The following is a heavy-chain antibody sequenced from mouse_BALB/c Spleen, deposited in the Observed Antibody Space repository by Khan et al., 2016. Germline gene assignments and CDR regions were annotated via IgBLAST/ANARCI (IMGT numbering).Heavy chain of an antibody. CDR2: INPNNGGS. V-gene: IGHV1-18*01. Sequence: VQLQQSGPDLVKPGASVKISCKASGYSFTGYYMYWVKQSHEKSLEWIGRINPNNGGSYSNQKFKGKAILTVDKSSSTAYMELRSLTSDDSAVYYCLREAMDYWGQGTSVTVSS. CDR3: LREAMDY. CDR1: GYSFTGYY. D-gene: IGHD1-1*01. J-gene: IGHJ4*01.